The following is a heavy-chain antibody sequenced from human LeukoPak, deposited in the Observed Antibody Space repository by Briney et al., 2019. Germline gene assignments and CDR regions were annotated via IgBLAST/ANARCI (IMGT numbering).Heavy chain of an antibody. V-gene: IGHV1-2*07. CDR1: GNTFTGYY. CDR3: ARHDGYGSGRWDWFDP. D-gene: IGHD3-10*01. Sequence: ASVKVSCKASGNTFTGYYMHWVRQAPGQGLEWMGSLNPINGDTKYAHPFNGRVTMTMDTSISTVYMELKTLTSDDTAVYYCARHDGYGSGRWDWFDPWGQGTLVTVSS. J-gene: IGHJ5*02. CDR2: LNPINGDT.